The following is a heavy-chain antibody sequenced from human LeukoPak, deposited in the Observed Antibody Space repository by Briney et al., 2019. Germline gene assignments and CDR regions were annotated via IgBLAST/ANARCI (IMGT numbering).Heavy chain of an antibody. J-gene: IGHJ4*02. V-gene: IGHV3-9*01. Sequence: GGSLRLSCAASGFTFDDYAMHWVRQAPGKGLEWASGISWNSGSIGYADSVKGRFTISRDNAKNSLYLQMNSLRAEDTALYYCAKLADGSGSYTDYWGQGTLVTVSS. CDR1: GFTFDDYA. CDR2: ISWNSGSI. CDR3: AKLADGSGSYTDY. D-gene: IGHD3-10*01.